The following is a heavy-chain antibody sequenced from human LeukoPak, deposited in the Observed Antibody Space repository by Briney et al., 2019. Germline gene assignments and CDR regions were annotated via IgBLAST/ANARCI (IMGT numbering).Heavy chain of an antibody. J-gene: IGHJ4*02. CDR3: ARDPDDYIWGSYRYTEVYFDY. D-gene: IGHD3-16*02. CDR1: GFTFSSYG. CDR2: IWYDGSNK. V-gene: IGHV3-33*01. Sequence: GGSLRLSCAASGFTFSSYGMHWVRQAPGKGLEWVAVIWYDGSNKYYADSVKGRFTISRDNSKNTLYLQMNSLRAEDTAVYYCARDPDDYIWGSYRYTEVYFDYWGQGTLVTASS.